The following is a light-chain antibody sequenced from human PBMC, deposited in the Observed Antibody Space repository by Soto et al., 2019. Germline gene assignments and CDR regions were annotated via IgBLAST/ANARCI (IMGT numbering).Light chain of an antibody. CDR2: GAS. V-gene: IGKV3-15*01. CDR3: QQYNNWPPST. CDR1: QSVSSN. Sequence: EIVMTQSPATLSVSPGEGATLPCRTSQSVSSNLAWYQQKPGQATRLLIYGASTRATGIPARFSGSGSGTEFTLTISSLQSEDFAVYYCQQYNNWPPSTFGQGTRLEIK. J-gene: IGKJ5*01.